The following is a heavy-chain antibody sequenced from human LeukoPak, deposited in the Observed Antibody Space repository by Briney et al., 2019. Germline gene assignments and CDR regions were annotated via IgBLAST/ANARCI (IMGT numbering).Heavy chain of an antibody. CDR1: GFTISSYW. J-gene: IGHJ4*02. CDR2: ISTITRTP. V-gene: IGHV3-48*02. D-gene: IGHD7-27*01. CDR3: ARFSGAPFDY. Sequence: PGGSMRLSCAASGFTISSYWMNWVRQAPGKGLEWISYISTITRTPYYADSVKGRFTSSRDNAKNSLYLQMNSLRDEDTAIYYCARFSGAPFDYWGQGTLVTVSS.